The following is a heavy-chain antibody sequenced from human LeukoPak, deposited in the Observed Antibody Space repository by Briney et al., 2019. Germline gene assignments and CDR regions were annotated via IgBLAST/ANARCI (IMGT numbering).Heavy chain of an antibody. V-gene: IGHV4-30-2*06. Sequence: SSETLSLTCAVSGASISSSTYSWSWIRQSRGKGLEWIGCLYHAGRTYYDPSLNSRVTISVDTSKNQFSLKMTSVTAADTAVYYCATSTGPVVPAAIDYWGQGTLVTVSS. CDR1: GASISSSTYS. J-gene: IGHJ4*02. CDR2: LYHAGRT. CDR3: ATSTGPVVPAAIDY. D-gene: IGHD2-2*01.